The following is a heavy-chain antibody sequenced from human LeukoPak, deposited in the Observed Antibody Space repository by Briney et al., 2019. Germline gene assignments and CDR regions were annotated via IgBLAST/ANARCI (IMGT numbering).Heavy chain of an antibody. CDR1: GFTFSSYW. V-gene: IGHV3-74*01. D-gene: IGHD3-22*01. J-gene: IGHJ4*02. CDR2: INSDGSST. CDR3: ARDGITMIHDY. Sequence: GGSLRLSCAASGFTFSSYWMHWVRHAPGKGLVWVSRINSDGSSTRYADSVKGRFTISRDNAKNTLYLQMSSLRAEDTAVYYCARDGITMIHDYWGQGTLVTVSS.